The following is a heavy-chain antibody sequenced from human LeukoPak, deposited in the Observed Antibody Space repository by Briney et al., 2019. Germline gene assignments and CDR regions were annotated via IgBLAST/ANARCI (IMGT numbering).Heavy chain of an antibody. CDR2: VFDGKTT. V-gene: IGHV4-34*12. CDR3: ASGAWATRLHS. Sequence: SETLSLTCAVYGESLNYHYWSWIRQSPEKGLEWIGEVFDGKTTNYNPTLKSRVTISAVTSSNQFSLNLKSVTAADMAVYYCASGAWATRLHSWAQGTLVIVSS. CDR1: GESLNYHY. J-gene: IGHJ4*02. D-gene: IGHD5-24*01.